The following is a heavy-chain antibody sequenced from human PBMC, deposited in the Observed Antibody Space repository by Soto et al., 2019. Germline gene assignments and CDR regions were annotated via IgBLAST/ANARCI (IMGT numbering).Heavy chain of an antibody. Sequence: QVQLVQSGAAVKKPGASVKVSCKASGYTFTSYEINWVRQATGQGLEWMGWMNPNSGDTGYAQKFQGRVTMTRNTTIRTAYMELSSLRSEDTAVYYCARGDLLWFGELLRWGQGALGSVSS. CDR3: ARGDLLWFGELLR. J-gene: IGHJ4*02. V-gene: IGHV1-8*01. CDR1: GYTFTSYE. CDR2: MNPNSGDT. D-gene: IGHD3-10*01.